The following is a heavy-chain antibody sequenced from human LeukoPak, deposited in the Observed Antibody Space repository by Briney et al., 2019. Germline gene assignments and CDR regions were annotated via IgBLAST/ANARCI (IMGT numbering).Heavy chain of an antibody. D-gene: IGHD3-10*01. Sequence: SQTLSLTCTVSGGSISSGDYYWSWIRQPPGXXXXXXXYIYYSGSTYYNPSLKSRVTISVDTSKNQFSLKLNSVTAADTAVYYCAREGWFGELSHWFDPWGQGTLVTVSS. CDR2: IYYSGST. CDR1: GGSISSGDYY. V-gene: IGHV4-30-4*01. J-gene: IGHJ5*02. CDR3: AREGWFGELSHWFDP.